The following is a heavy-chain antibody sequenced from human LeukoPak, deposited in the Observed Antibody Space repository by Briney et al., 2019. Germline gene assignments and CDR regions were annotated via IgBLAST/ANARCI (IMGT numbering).Heavy chain of an antibody. CDR1: GGSFSGYY. D-gene: IGHD2-2*01. V-gene: IGHV4-34*01. J-gene: IGHJ5*02. CDR3: ASVLERYCSSTSCPNWFDP. CDR2: INHSGST. Sequence: PSETLSLTCAVYGGSFSGYYWSWIRQPPGKGLEWIGEINHSGSTNYNPSLKSRVTISVDTSKNQFSLKLSSVTAADTAVYYCASVLERYCSSTSCPNWFDPWGQGTLVTVSS.